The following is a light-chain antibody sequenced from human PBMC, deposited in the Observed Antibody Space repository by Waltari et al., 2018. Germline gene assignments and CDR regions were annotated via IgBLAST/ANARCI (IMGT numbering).Light chain of an antibody. CDR1: RSYVRAYND. J-gene: IGLJ2*01. Sequence: SALTQPASVSRSPGQSITTSGTGTRSYVRAYNDFSWYQQHPGKAPKLMIFDVVNRPSGVSNRISGSKSGNTASLTISRLQAEDEAGYYCSSYISSSTLELFGGGTSLTVL. CDR3: SSYISSSTLEL. CDR2: DVV. V-gene: IGLV2-14*03.